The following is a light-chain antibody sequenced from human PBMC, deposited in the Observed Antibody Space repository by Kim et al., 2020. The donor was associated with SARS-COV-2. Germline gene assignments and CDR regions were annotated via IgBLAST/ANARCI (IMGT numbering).Light chain of an antibody. CDR3: QQYNNRPPIT. CDR1: QSVSTN. Sequence: EIVMTQSPATLSVSPGERATLSCRASQSVSTNFAGYQQKHGQGPRILINGAATRATGAPARRSGSRSGGEFTLTIISLQYHDFAVYYCQQYNNRPPITFGQGTRLEIK. CDR2: GAA. J-gene: IGKJ5*01. V-gene: IGKV3-15*01.